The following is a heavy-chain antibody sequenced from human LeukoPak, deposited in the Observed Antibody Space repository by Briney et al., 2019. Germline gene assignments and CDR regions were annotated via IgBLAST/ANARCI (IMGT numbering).Heavy chain of an antibody. CDR3: ARGYGLMVYAVRRGFDY. CDR2: IWYDGSNK. Sequence: GGSLRLSCAASGFTFSSYGMHWVRQAPGKGLEWVAVIWYDGSNKYYADSVKGRFTISRDNSKNTLYLQMNSLRAEDTAVYYCARGYGLMVYAVRRGFDYWGQGTLVTVSS. V-gene: IGHV3-33*01. D-gene: IGHD2-8*01. J-gene: IGHJ4*02. CDR1: GFTFSSYG.